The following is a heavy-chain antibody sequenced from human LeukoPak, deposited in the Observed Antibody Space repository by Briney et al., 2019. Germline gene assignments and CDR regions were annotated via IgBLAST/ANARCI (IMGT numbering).Heavy chain of an antibody. CDR3: ARDQPALAAAGADY. D-gene: IGHD6-13*01. Sequence: ASVKVSCKASGYTFTSYDINWVRQATGQGLEWMGWMNPNSGNTGYAQKFQGRVTITRNTSISTAYMELSSLRSEDTAVYYCARDQPALAAAGADYWGQGTLVTVSS. V-gene: IGHV1-8*03. CDR1: GYTFTSYD. J-gene: IGHJ4*02. CDR2: MNPNSGNT.